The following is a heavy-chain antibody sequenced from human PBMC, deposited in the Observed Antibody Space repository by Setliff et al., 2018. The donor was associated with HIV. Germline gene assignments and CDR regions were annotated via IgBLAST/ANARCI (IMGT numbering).Heavy chain of an antibody. Sequence: SETLSLTCTVSGGSISSGSYYWSWIRQPAGKGLEWIGSIYHSGSTNYNPSLKSRVTISVDKSKNQFSLKLSSVTAADTAVYYCASVSSATYYYFQQWGQGTLVTVSS. D-gene: IGHD1-26*01. V-gene: IGHV4-39*07. J-gene: IGHJ1*01. CDR3: ASVSSATYYYFQQ. CDR2: IYHSGST. CDR1: GGSISSGSYY.